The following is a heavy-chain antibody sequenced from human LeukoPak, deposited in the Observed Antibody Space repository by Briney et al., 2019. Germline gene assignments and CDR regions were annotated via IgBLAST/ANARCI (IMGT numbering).Heavy chain of an antibody. Sequence: ASVKVSCKASGYTFTSYYMHWVRQAPGQGVEWMGMINPTGGSTSYAQKFQGRVTMTRDTSTSTVYMELSSLRSEDTAVYYCTRSQYYGMDVWGQGTTVTVSS. V-gene: IGHV1-46*01. CDR3: TRSQYYGMDV. CDR1: GYTFTSYY. CDR2: INPTGGST. J-gene: IGHJ6*02.